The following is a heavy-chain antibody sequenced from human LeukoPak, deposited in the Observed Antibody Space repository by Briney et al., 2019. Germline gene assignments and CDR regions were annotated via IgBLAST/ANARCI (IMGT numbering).Heavy chain of an antibody. Sequence: SETLSLTCTVSGGSISSGGYYWSWVRQHPGKGLEWIGYIYYSGSTYYNPSLKSRVTISVDTSKNQFSLKLSSVTAADTAVYYCARGNDYDSSGYYLDYWGQGTLVTVSS. CDR1: GGSISSGGYY. CDR2: IYYSGST. V-gene: IGHV4-31*03. D-gene: IGHD3-22*01. J-gene: IGHJ4*02. CDR3: ARGNDYDSSGYYLDY.